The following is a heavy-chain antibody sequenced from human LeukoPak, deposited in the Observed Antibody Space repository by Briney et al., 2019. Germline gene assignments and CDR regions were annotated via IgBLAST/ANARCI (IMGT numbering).Heavy chain of an antibody. CDR3: ARVLLSSSGCFWFDP. J-gene: IGHJ5*02. CDR2: IRSNSSYI. V-gene: IGHV3-21*01. D-gene: IGHD6-13*01. CDR1: GFTFSSYS. Sequence: GGSLTLSCPASGFTFSSYSMHWVRQAPGKGLEWVSFIRSNSSYIYYPYSVKVRFTKCRDNAKNLLYLQMNSLRAEDTVVYYCARVLLSSSGCFWFDPWGQGTLVSVSS.